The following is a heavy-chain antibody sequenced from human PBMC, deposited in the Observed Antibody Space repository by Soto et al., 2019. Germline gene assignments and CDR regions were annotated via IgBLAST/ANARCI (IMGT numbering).Heavy chain of an antibody. J-gene: IGHJ4*02. D-gene: IGHD3-22*01. CDR2: ISHDGSNK. CDR3: AKDLSQYYYDRSGPGY. CDR1: GFTFSTYG. V-gene: IGHV3-30*18. Sequence: QVQLVESGGGVVQPGRSLRLSCAASGFTFSTYGMYWVRQAPGKGLEWVAVISHDGSNKYYADSVKGRFTISRDNSKNTLYLRMNSKRAEETAVYYWAKDLSQYYYDRSGPGYWGQGTLVTVSS.